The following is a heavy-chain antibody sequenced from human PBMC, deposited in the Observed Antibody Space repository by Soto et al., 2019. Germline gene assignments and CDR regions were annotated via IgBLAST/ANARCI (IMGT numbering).Heavy chain of an antibody. CDR3: ARDPSIVVVTGRLYYYYGMDV. D-gene: IGHD2-21*02. Sequence: ASVKVCCKASGYTFTICGISWVRQAPGQGLEWMGWISAYNGNTNYAQKLQGRVTMTTDTSTSTAYMELRSLRSDDTAVYYCARDPSIVVVTGRLYYYYGMDVWGQGTTVTVSS. CDR2: ISAYNGNT. J-gene: IGHJ6*02. CDR1: GYTFTICG. V-gene: IGHV1-18*01.